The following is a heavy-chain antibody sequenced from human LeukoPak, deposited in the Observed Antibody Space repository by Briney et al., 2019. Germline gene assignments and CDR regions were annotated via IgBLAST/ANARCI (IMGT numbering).Heavy chain of an antibody. CDR3: ARRGITYSTSYFDS. J-gene: IGHJ4*02. CDR1: GGSISSSSF. V-gene: IGHV4-39*01. D-gene: IGHD6-13*01. Sequence: PSETLSLTCTVSGGSISSSSFWGWIRRPPGKGLEWIGHIFYGGSTYYNPSLKSRVTLSVDTSDNQFSLRLTSVSAADTAIYYCARRGITYSTSYFDSWGQGILVTVSP. CDR2: IFYGGST.